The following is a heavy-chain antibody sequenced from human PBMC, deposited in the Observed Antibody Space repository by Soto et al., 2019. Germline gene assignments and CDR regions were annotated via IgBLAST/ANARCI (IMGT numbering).Heavy chain of an antibody. Sequence: QVQLVQSGAEVKKPGSSVKVSCKASGGTFSSYTISWVRQAPGQGLEWMGRIIPILGIANYAQKFQGRVTITADKSTSTAYMELSSLRCEDTAVYYCARDLVSVVVPAAPLDYWGQGTLVTVSS. CDR2: IIPILGIA. D-gene: IGHD2-2*01. CDR3: ARDLVSVVVPAAPLDY. V-gene: IGHV1-69*08. CDR1: GGTFSSYT. J-gene: IGHJ4*02.